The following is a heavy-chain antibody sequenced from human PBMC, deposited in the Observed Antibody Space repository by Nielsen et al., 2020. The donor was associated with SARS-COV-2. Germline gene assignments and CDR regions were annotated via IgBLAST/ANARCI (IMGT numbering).Heavy chain of an antibody. D-gene: IGHD4-17*01. CDR3: VVMYGDSSRRNWFDP. J-gene: IGHJ5*02. CDR2: ISTRSSST. V-gene: IGHV3-48*01. Sequence: GESLKISCAASGFIFSDYNMNWVRQAPGKGLEWVSYISTRSSSTYYADFVKGRFTISRDNAKDSLYLQMNSLRAEDTAVYYCVVMYGDSSRRNWFDPWGQGTLVTV. CDR1: GFIFSDYN.